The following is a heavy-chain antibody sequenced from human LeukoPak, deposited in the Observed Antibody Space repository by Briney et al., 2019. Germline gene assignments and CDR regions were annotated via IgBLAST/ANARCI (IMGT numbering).Heavy chain of an antibody. D-gene: IGHD2-21*02. J-gene: IGHJ4*02. V-gene: IGHV5-51*01. CDR2: IYPGDSDT. CDR1: GYSFTNYW. Sequence: GESLKISCKGSGYSFTNYWIGWVRQMPGKGLEWMGIIYPGDSDTKYSPSFQGQVTISADKSISTAYLQWSSLKASDTAMYYCARRSYCGGDCYSDYWGQGTLVSVSS. CDR3: ARRSYCGGDCYSDY.